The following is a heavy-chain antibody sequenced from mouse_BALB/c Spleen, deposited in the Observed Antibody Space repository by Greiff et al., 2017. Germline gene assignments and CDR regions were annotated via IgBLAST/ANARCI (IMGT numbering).Heavy chain of an antibody. CDR2: INSNGGST. Sequence: EVQLVESGGGLVQPGGSLKLSCAASGFTFSSYGMSWVRQTPDKRLELVATINSNGGSTYYPDSVKGRFTISRDNAKNTLYLQMSSLKSEDTAMYYCARFTTAYFDYWGQGTTLTVSS. CDR1: GFTFSSYG. V-gene: IGHV5-6-3*01. CDR3: ARFTTAYFDY. D-gene: IGHD1-2*01. J-gene: IGHJ2*01.